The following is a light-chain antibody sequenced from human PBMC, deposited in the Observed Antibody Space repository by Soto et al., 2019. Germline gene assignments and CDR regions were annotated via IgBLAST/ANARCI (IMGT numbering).Light chain of an antibody. Sequence: EIVLTQSPGTLSLSPGERATLSCRASQSVNNNSLAWYQQKPGQPPRLLIYGASSRAIGTPAWFSGRGAGTDFPLTISRLAPEDVAVYYCQQYGSSYTFGPGTKVDIK. CDR1: QSVNNNS. V-gene: IGKV3-20*01. CDR3: QQYGSSYT. CDR2: GAS. J-gene: IGKJ3*01.